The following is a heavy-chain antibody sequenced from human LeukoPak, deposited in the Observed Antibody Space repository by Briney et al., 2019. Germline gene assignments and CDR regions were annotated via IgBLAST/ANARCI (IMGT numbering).Heavy chain of an antibody. CDR2: ISAYNSNT. CDR3: ARDQHIVVVTAIPRFDY. CDR1: GYTFTGHY. V-gene: IGHV1-18*04. J-gene: IGHJ4*02. D-gene: IGHD2-21*02. Sequence: ASVKVSCKASGYTFTGHYMHWVRQAPGQGLEWMGWISAYNSNTNYAQKLLGRVTMTTDTSTSTAYMELRSLRSDDTAVYYCARDQHIVVVTAIPRFDYWGQGTLVTVSS.